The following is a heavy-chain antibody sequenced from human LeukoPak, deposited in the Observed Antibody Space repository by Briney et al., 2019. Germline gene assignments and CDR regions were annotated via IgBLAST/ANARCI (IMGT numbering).Heavy chain of an antibody. J-gene: IGHJ4*02. CDR3: AKGSAVADIYFDY. CDR2: ISGGGGNT. V-gene: IGHV3-23*01. Sequence: GGSLRLSCAASKFAFSSYAMSWVRQAPGKGLEWVSAISGGGGNTYYADSVKGRFTISRDNSKNTLYLQMNSLRAEDTAVYYCAKGSAVADIYFDYWGQGTLVTVSS. CDR1: KFAFSSYA. D-gene: IGHD6-19*01.